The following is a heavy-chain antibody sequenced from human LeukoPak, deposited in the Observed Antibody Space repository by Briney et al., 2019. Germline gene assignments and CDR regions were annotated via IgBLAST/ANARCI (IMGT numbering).Heavy chain of an antibody. CDR3: AKKGNYGANFDY. Sequence: GGSLRLSCAASGFTFSSYAMSWLRQAPGKGLEWVSTLTGTGDSTYYADSVKGRFTISRDNSKNTLYLQMHSLRAEDTAVYYCAKKGNYGANFDYWGQGNLVNVSS. J-gene: IGHJ4*02. D-gene: IGHD1-7*01. V-gene: IGHV3-23*01. CDR1: GFTFSSYA. CDR2: LTGTGDST.